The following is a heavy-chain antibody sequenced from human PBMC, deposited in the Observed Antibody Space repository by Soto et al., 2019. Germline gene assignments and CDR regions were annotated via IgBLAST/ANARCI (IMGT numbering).Heavy chain of an antibody. CDR2: IYPDQSRA. V-gene: IGHV5-51*01. CDR1: GYRFSTFW. J-gene: IGHJ6*02. CDR3: ARHEQSISPGSNYYGMDV. Sequence: PGESLKISCKGSGYRFSTFWIGWVRQMPGKGLEWVAIIYPDQSRAMYSPAFQGQVTISVDKSISTAYLQWSSLKASDTAMYYCARHEQSISPGSNYYGMDVWGQGTTVTVSS. D-gene: IGHD3-3*02.